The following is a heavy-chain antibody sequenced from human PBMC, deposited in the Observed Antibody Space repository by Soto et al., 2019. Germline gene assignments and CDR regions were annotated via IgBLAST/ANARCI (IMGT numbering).Heavy chain of an antibody. V-gene: IGHV1-18*04. Sequence: QVPLVQSGAEVKKPGASVKVSCKASGYTFTSYGISWVRQAPGQGLEWMGWISAYIGNTNYAQKLQGRVTMTTDTATSTAYMELMSLRSYDTAVYYCARWPAPDYDFWSGYYTGFGMDVWGQGTTVTVSS. J-gene: IGHJ6*02. D-gene: IGHD3-3*01. CDR2: ISAYIGNT. CDR3: ARWPAPDYDFWSGYYTGFGMDV. CDR1: GYTFTSYG.